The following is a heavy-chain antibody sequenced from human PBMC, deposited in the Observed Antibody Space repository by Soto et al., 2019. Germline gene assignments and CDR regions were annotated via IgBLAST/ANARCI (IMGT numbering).Heavy chain of an antibody. CDR3: ARELLFYDSDGFSWDDAFDI. CDR1: GGSLSSSAYS. Sequence: SEALSLTCAVSGGSLSSSAYSWSWIRQPPGKGLEWIGFIYQSGSTYYNPSLKSRVTMSLDRPKNQFSLKLSSVTAADTAVYYCARELLFYDSDGFSWDDAFDIWGQGTMVTVSS. CDR2: IYQSGST. V-gene: IGHV4-30-2*01. D-gene: IGHD3-22*01. J-gene: IGHJ3*02.